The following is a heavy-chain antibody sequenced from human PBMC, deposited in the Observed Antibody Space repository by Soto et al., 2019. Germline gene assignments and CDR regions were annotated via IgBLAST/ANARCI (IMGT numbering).Heavy chain of an antibody. CDR3: ARGRYFDTTGYPPSGY. D-gene: IGHD3-22*01. CDR2: INVGNGNP. J-gene: IGHJ4*02. Sequence: GASVKVSWKTSGDTFTNYAGQWVRQAPGQRLEWMGWINVGNGNPKYSEKFQGRVTLTRDTSASTAYMELSSLRSEDTALYYCARGRYFDTTGYPPSGYWGQGTLVTVSS. V-gene: IGHV1-3*01. CDR1: GDTFTNYA.